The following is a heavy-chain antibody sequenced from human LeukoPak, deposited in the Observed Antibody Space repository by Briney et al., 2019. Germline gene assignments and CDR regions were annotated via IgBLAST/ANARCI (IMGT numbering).Heavy chain of an antibody. Sequence: SQTLSLTCTVSGGSISSGGYYWSWIRQHPGKGLEWIGYIYYSGGTYYNPSLKSRVTISVDTSKNQFSLKLSSVTAADTAVYYCARRFRHYYDSSDAFDIWGQGTMVTVSS. J-gene: IGHJ3*02. CDR1: GGSISSGGYY. V-gene: IGHV4-31*03. CDR3: ARRFRHYYDSSDAFDI. D-gene: IGHD3-22*01. CDR2: IYYSGGT.